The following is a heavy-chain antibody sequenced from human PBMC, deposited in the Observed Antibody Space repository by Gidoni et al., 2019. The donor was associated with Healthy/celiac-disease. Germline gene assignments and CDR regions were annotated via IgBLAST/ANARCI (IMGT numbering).Heavy chain of an antibody. CDR1: GGSISSSSYY. CDR3: ARGLGYCSSTSCYRKGNWFDP. CDR2: IYYSGST. Sequence: QLQLQESGPGLVTPSETLSLTCTVSGGSISSSSYYWGWIRQPPGKGREWIGSIYYSGSTYYNPSLKSRVTISVDTSKNQFSRKLSSVTAADTAVYYCARGLGYCSSTSCYRKGNWFDPWGQGTLVTVSS. V-gene: IGHV4-39*01. J-gene: IGHJ5*02. D-gene: IGHD2-2*02.